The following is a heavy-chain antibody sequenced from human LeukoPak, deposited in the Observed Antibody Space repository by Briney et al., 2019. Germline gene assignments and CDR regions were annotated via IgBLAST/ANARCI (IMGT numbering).Heavy chain of an antibody. V-gene: IGHV7-4-1*02. Sequence: GASVTVSCKASGYTFTSYAMNWVRQAPGQGLEWMGWINTNTGNPTYAQGFTGRFVFSLDTSVSTAYLQISSLKAEDTAVYYCARLGDSSGYYQTSSVPYNWFDPWGQGTLVTVSS. CDR2: INTNTGNP. D-gene: IGHD3-22*01. CDR3: ARLGDSSGYYQTSSVPYNWFDP. J-gene: IGHJ5*02. CDR1: GYTFTSYA.